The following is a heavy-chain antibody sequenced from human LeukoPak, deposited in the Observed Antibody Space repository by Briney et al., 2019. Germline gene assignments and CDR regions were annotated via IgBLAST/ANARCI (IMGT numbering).Heavy chain of an antibody. J-gene: IGHJ4*02. CDR2: FDPEDGET. CDR1: GYTLTELS. D-gene: IGHD3-10*01. V-gene: IGHV1-24*01. Sequence: ASVKVSCKASGYTLTELSMHWVRQAPGKGLEWMGGFDPEDGETIYAQKFQGRVTMTEDTSTDTAYMELSSLRSEDTAVYYCATPVFMVRGVITSLRDYWGQGTLVTVSS. CDR3: ATPVFMVRGVITSLRDY.